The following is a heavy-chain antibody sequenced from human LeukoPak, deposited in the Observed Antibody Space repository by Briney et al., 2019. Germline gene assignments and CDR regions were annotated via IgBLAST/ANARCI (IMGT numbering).Heavy chain of an antibody. Sequence: SETLSLTCTFSGGSISGYYWSWIRQPAGKGLEWIGRIYTSGGTNYNPSLKSRVTMSVDTSKNQFSLKLSSVTAADTAVYYCAHITIVPGGAFDLWGQGTMVTVS. CDR2: IYTSGGT. CDR3: AHITIVPGGAFDL. V-gene: IGHV4-4*07. CDR1: GGSISGYY. D-gene: IGHD3-9*01. J-gene: IGHJ3*01.